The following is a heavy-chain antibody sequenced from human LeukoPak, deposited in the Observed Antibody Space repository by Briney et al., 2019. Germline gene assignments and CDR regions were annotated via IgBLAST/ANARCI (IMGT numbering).Heavy chain of an antibody. CDR2: ISSSSSYI. CDR3: AREAISRVVVAAMYAFDI. J-gene: IGHJ3*02. V-gene: IGHV3-21*04. CDR1: GFTFSSYS. D-gene: IGHD2-15*01. Sequence: GGSLRLSCAASGFTFSSYSMNWVRQAPGKGLEWVSSISSSSSYIYYADSVKGRFTISRDNAKNSLYLQMNSLRAEDTALYYCAREAISRVVVAAMYAFDIWGQGTMVTVSS.